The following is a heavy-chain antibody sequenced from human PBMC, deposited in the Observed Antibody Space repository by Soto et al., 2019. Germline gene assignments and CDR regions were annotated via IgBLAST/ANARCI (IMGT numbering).Heavy chain of an antibody. CDR2: IDYSGST. CDR1: GGSISSYY. V-gene: IGHV4-59*01. CDR3: ARYCASTSCHPHYYYGMDV. Sequence: SETLSLTCTVSGGSISSYYWSWIRQPPGKRLEWIGYIDYSGSTNYKSSLKSRVTISVDTSKNQFYLRLSSVTAADTDVYYCARYCASTSCHPHYYYGMDVWGQGTTVTVSS. J-gene: IGHJ6*02. D-gene: IGHD2-2*01.